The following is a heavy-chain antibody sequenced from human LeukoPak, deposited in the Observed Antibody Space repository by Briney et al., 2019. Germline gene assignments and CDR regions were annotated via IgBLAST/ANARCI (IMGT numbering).Heavy chain of an antibody. CDR1: GGSFSGYY. Sequence: SETLSLTCAVYGGSFSGYYWTWIRQPPGKGLEWIGEINHSGSTNYNPSLKSRVTISVDTSKNQFSLKLSSVTAADTAVYYCARSKYYDLWSGYLEWFDPWGQGTLVTVSS. J-gene: IGHJ5*02. D-gene: IGHD3-3*01. V-gene: IGHV4-34*01. CDR3: ARSKYYDLWSGYLEWFDP. CDR2: INHSGST.